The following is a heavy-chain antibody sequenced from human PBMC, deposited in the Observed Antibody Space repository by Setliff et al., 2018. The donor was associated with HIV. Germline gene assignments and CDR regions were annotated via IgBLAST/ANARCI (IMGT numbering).Heavy chain of an antibody. CDR3: ARDRVPYSSSPSALGP. Sequence: GASVKVSCKASGGTFSSYAISWVRQAPGQVLEWMGGIIPIFGTTNYAQKFKGRVTFTTDKSTSTTYMELSTLRSYDTAIYYCARDRVPYSSSPSALGPWGEGTQDTVS. D-gene: IGHD2-2*01. J-gene: IGHJ5*02. CDR1: GGTFSSYA. CDR2: IIPIFGTT. V-gene: IGHV1-69*05.